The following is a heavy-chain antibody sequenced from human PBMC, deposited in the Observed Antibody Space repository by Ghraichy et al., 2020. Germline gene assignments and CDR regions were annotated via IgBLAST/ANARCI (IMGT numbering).Heavy chain of an antibody. V-gene: IGHV3-7*03. D-gene: IGHD1-26*01. CDR1: GFTFSDYY. CDR3: ALRYGSSYDY. CDR2: IKQDGSEK. Sequence: GGSLRLSCAASGFTFSDYYMDWVRQAPGKRLEWVANIKQDGSEKYYVDSVKGRFTISRDNAKNSLYLQMNSLRAEDTAVYYCALRYGSSYDYWGQGTLVTVSS. J-gene: IGHJ4*02.